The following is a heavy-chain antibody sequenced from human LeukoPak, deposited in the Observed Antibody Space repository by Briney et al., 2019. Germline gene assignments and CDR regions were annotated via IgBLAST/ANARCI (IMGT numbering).Heavy chain of an antibody. CDR2: ISSSGSTI. D-gene: IGHD6-6*01. V-gene: IGHV3-48*03. J-gene: IGHJ4*02. CDR1: GFTFSSYE. CDR3: ARDLYSSSSHY. Sequence: GSLRLSCAASGFTFSSYEMNWVRQAPGKGLEWVSYISSSGSTIYYADSVKGRFTISRDNAKNSLYLQMNSLRAEDTAVYYCARDLYSSSSHYWGQGTLVTVSS.